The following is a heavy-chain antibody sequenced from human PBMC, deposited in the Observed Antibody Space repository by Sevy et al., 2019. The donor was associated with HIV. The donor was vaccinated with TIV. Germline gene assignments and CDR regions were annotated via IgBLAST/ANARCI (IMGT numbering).Heavy chain of an antibody. CDR2: IYPGDSDT. CDR1: GYSFTSYW. Sequence: GESLKISCKGSGYSFTSYWIGWVCQMPGKGLEWMGIIYPGDSDTRYSPSFQGQVTISADKSISTAYLQWSSLKASDTAMYYCARHIAAHPPYYYYGMDVWGQGTTVTVSS. CDR3: ARHIAAHPPYYYYGMDV. V-gene: IGHV5-51*01. D-gene: IGHD6-6*01. J-gene: IGHJ6*02.